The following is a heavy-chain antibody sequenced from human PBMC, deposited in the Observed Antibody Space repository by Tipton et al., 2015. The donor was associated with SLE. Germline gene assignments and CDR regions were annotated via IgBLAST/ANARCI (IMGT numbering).Heavy chain of an antibody. CDR1: GEALGSSTYY. CDR2: VYYSGST. Sequence: GEALGSSTYYWGWIRQPPGKGLEWIGSVYYSGSTYYNPSLKSRVTISVDTSKNQFSLKLSSVTAADTAIYYCARGGIYHDNSGNFDYWGQGTLVTASS. CDR3: ARGGIYHDNSGNFDY. V-gene: IGHV4-39*07. D-gene: IGHD3-22*01. J-gene: IGHJ4*02.